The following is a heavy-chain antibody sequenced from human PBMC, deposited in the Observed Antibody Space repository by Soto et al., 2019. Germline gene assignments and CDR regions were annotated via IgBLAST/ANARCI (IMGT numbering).Heavy chain of an antibody. CDR3: ANLEAALSPYDSSGSVWYNWFDP. Sequence: QVQLQESGPGLVKPSETLSLTCTVSGGSVSSGSYYWSWIRQPPGKGLEWIGYIYYSGSTNYNPSLRGRVTISVATSKNPFSLKLSSVTAADTAVYYCANLEAALSPYDSSGSVWYNWFDPWGQGTLVTVSS. CDR2: IYYSGST. J-gene: IGHJ5*02. D-gene: IGHD3-22*01. V-gene: IGHV4-61*01. CDR1: GGSVSSGSYY.